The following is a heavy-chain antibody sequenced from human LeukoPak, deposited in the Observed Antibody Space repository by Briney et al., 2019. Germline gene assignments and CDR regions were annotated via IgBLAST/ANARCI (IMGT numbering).Heavy chain of an antibody. CDR2: ISPYNGNT. Sequence: ASVKVSCKPYGYTFNTYGITWVRQAPGQGLEWMGWISPYNGNTNYAQNFQGRVTITGDTSMSTAYMELSSLRSEDTAVYYCARVTSRFWTGYYDPFDIWGQGTMVTVSS. J-gene: IGHJ3*02. V-gene: IGHV1-18*01. CDR3: ARVTSRFWTGYYDPFDI. CDR1: GYTFNTYG. D-gene: IGHD3/OR15-3a*01.